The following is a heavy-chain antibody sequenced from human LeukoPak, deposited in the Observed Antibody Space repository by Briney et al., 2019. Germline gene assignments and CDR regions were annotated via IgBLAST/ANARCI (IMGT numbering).Heavy chain of an antibody. D-gene: IGHD6-13*01. CDR1: GYTFTDYY. CDR2: INPSGGST. J-gene: IGHJ4*02. CDR3: ARGGSSWTGDY. V-gene: IGHV1-46*01. Sequence: GASVKVSCKASGYTFTDYYMHWVRQAPGQGLEWMGIINPSGGSTSYAQKFQSRVTMTRDTPTSTVYMELSSLRSEDTAVYYCARGGSSWTGDYWGQGTLVTVSS.